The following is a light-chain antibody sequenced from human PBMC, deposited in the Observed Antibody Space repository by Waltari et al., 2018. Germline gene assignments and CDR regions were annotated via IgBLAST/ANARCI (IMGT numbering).Light chain of an antibody. CDR3: CSYAGSGPWV. Sequence: QSALTQPASVSGSPAPSVTISCTDTAIYVGTYKSVSWYQQHPGKAPKLILSGGSSRFSGSKSGNTASLTISGLQAEDEAHYYCCSYAGSGPWVFGGGTKLTVL. CDR2: GG. J-gene: IGLJ3*02. CDR1: AIYVGTYKS. V-gene: IGLV2-23*01.